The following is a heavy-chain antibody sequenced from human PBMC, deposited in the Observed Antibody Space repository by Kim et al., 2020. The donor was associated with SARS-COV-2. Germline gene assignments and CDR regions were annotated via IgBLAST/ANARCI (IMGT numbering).Heavy chain of an antibody. CDR3: ARASPDYVWGSYRTIDY. J-gene: IGHJ4*02. CDR2: IYYSGST. V-gene: IGHV4-59*01. CDR1: GGSISSYY. D-gene: IGHD3-16*02. Sequence: SETLSLTCTVSGGSISSYYWSWIRQPPGKGLEWIGYIYYSGSTNYNPSLKSRVTISVDTSKNQFSLKLSSVTAADTAVYYCARASPDYVWGSYRTIDYWGQGTLVTVSS.